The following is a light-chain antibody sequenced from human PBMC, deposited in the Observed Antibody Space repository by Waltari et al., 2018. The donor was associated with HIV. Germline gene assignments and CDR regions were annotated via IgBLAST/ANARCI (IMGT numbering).Light chain of an antibody. CDR2: DVS. CDR3: SSYTSSSTSPLV. Sequence: QSALTQPASVSGSPGQSITISCTGTSSDVGGYNYVSWYHQHPGKAPKLMIYDVSNRPSGVSNRFSGSKSGNTASLTISGLQAEDEADYYCSSYTSSSTSPLVFGGGTKLTVL. CDR1: SSDVGGYNY. J-gene: IGLJ2*01. V-gene: IGLV2-14*03.